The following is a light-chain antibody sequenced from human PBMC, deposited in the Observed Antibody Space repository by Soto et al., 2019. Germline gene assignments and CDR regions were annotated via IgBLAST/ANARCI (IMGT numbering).Light chain of an antibody. CDR2: DVN. Sequence: QSVLTQPRSVSGSPGQSVTISCTGTSSDVGHYNYVSWYQQHPGKAPNLMIYDVNKRPSGVPDRFSGSKSGNTASLTISGLQADDEADYYCCSYAGSLVVFGGGTKLTVL. CDR1: SSDVGHYNY. J-gene: IGLJ2*01. CDR3: CSYAGSLVV. V-gene: IGLV2-11*01.